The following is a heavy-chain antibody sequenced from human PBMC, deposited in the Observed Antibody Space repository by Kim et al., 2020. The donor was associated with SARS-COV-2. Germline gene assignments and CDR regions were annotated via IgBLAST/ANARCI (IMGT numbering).Heavy chain of an antibody. D-gene: IGHD3-10*01. Sequence: SQTLSLTCAISGDSVSSNSAAWNWIRQSPSRGLEWLGRTYYRSKWYNDYAVSVKSRITINPDTSKNQFSLQLNSVTPEDTAVYYCARATTSYMVRGVHDAFDIWGQGTMVTVSS. CDR3: ARATTSYMVRGVHDAFDI. V-gene: IGHV6-1*01. J-gene: IGHJ3*02. CDR1: GDSVSSNSAA. CDR2: TYYRSKWYN.